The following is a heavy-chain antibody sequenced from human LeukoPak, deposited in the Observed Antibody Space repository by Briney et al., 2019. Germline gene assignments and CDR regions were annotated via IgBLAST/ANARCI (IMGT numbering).Heavy chain of an antibody. CDR2: IIPILGIA. J-gene: IGHJ5*02. Sequence: GASVKVSCKASGGTFSSYTISWVRQAPGQGLEWMGRIIPILGIANYAQKFQGRVTITADESTSTAYMELSSLRSEDTAVYYCARLYDSSGYGIDPWGQGTLVTVSS. V-gene: IGHV1-69*02. CDR1: GGTFSSYT. CDR3: ARLYDSSGYGIDP. D-gene: IGHD3-22*01.